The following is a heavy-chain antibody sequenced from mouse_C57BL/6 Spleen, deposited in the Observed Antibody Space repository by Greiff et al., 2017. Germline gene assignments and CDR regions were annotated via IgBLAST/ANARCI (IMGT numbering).Heavy chain of an antibody. CDR1: GFTFSDYY. Sequence: EVQRVESEGGLVQPGSSMKLSCTASGFTFSDYYMAWVRQVPEKGLEWVANINYDGSSTYYLDSLKSRFIISRDNAKNILYLQMSSLKSEDTATYYCARSLYGSSYWYFDVWGTGTTVTVSS. D-gene: IGHD1-1*01. CDR3: ARSLYGSSYWYFDV. CDR2: INYDGSST. V-gene: IGHV5-16*01. J-gene: IGHJ1*03.